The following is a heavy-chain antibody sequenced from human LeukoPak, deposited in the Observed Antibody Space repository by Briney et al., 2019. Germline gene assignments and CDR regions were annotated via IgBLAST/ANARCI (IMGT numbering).Heavy chain of an antibody. CDR3: ARDVEYCGGDCKSDY. J-gene: IGHJ4*02. CDR2: ISYEGSNK. Sequence: GRSLRLSCAASGFTFSSYAMHWVRQAPGKGLEWVAVISYEGSNKYYADSVKGRFTISRDNSKNTLYLQMNSLRAEDTAVYYCARDVEYCGGDCKSDYWGQGTLVTVSS. V-gene: IGHV3-30-3*01. D-gene: IGHD2-21*02. CDR1: GFTFSSYA.